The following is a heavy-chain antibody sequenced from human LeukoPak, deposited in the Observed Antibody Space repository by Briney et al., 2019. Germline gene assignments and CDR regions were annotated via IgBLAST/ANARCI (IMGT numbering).Heavy chain of an antibody. CDR2: IKQDGSDK. CDR3: ARSLWPADY. V-gene: IGHV3-7*01. Sequence: GGSLRLSCAASGFTFSDYWMSWVRQAPGKGLEWVADIKQDGSDKKYVDSVKGRFTISRDGAKKSLYLQMDSLRAEDTAVYYCARSLWPADYWGQGTQVTVSS. J-gene: IGHJ4*02. D-gene: IGHD3-10*01. CDR1: GFTFSDYW.